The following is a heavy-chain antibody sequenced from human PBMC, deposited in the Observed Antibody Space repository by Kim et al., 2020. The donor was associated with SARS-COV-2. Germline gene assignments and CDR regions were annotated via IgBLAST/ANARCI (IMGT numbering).Heavy chain of an antibody. J-gene: IGHJ4*02. CDR3: RIVGSDFDY. V-gene: IGHV4-34*01. CDR2: INPSGST. CDR1: GGSFSAYS. D-gene: IGHD2-15*01. Sequence: SETLSLTCDVYGGSFSAYSWDLIRQPPGKGPEWIGGINPSGSTNYNPSLKSRVAISVATSRTQVSLNLNSVTAADTAVYYCRIVGSDFDYWGQGTLVTVSS.